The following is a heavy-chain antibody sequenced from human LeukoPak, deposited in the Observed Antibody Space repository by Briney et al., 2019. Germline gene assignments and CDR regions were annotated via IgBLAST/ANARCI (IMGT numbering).Heavy chain of an antibody. CDR1: GFTFSDYY. D-gene: IGHD1-1*01. CDR3: ARGFDRTWNALPPSDY. J-gene: IGHJ4*02. CDR2: ISSSSSYT. V-gene: IGHV3-11*05. Sequence: KSGGSLRLSCAASGFTFSDYYMSWIRQAPGKGLEWVSYISSSSSYTNYADSVKGRFTISRDNAKNSLYLQMNSLRAEDTAVYYCARGFDRTWNALPPSDYWGQGTLVTVSS.